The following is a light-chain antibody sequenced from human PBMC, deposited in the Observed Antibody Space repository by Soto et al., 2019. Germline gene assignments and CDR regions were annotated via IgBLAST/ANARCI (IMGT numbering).Light chain of an antibody. V-gene: IGKV2-30*02. CDR1: QTLLHIDGSTY. Sequence: DVVMTQSPLSLPVTLGQSAAISCRSSQTLLHIDGSTYLSWFQQRPGQSPRRLIYKVSNRESGVPDRFSRSRSDTDFTLKISRVEAEDVGVYYCMQGTHWPPYTFGQVTKLEI. CDR2: KVS. CDR3: MQGTHWPPYT. J-gene: IGKJ2*01.